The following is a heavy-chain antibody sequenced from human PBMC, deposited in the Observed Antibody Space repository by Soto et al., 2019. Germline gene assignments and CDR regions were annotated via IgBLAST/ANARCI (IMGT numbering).Heavy chain of an antibody. J-gene: IGHJ4*02. CDR3: TADLPTPIPQVDH. Sequence: GGSLRLSCAASGFTFSSYWMSWVRQAPGKGLEWVANIKQDGSEKYYVDSVKGRFTISRDNAKNSLYLQMNSLRAEDTAVYYCTADLPTPIPQVDHWGQGTLVTVSS. CDR2: IKQDGSEK. D-gene: IGHD2-21*01. V-gene: IGHV3-7*01. CDR1: GFTFSSYW.